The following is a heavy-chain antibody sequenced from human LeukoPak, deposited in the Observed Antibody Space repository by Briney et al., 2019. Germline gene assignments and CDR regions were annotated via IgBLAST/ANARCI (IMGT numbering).Heavy chain of an antibody. CDR3: AKDGGSYPLGAFDI. CDR2: IYSGGST. J-gene: IGHJ3*02. CDR1: GFTVSSNY. V-gene: IGHV3-66*01. Sequence: GGSLRLSCAASGFTVSSNYMSWVRQAPGKGLEWVSVIYSGGSTYYADSVKGRFTISRDNSKNTLYLQMNSLRAEDTAVYYCAKDGGSYPLGAFDIWGQGTMVTVSS. D-gene: IGHD1-26*01.